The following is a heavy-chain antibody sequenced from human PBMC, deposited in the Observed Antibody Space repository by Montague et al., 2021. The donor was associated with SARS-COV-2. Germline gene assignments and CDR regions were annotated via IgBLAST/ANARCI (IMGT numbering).Heavy chain of an antibody. J-gene: IGHJ4*02. D-gene: IGHD3-16*02. CDR3: ARESPLRLGELSSIDY. CDR2: IWYDGSNK. Sequence: SLRLSCAASGFTFNIYGMHWVRQAPGKGLEWVAVIWYDGSNKYSXDSVKGRFTISRDNSKNTLYLQMNSLRAEDTAVYYCARESPLRLGELSSIDYWGQGTLVTVSS. V-gene: IGHV3-33*01. CDR1: GFTFNIYG.